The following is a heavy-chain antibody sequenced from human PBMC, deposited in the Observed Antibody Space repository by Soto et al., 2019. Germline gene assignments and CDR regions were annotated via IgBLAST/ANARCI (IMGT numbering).Heavy chain of an antibody. V-gene: IGHV4-31*03. CDR2: IYYSGST. Sequence: SSETLSLTCTVSGGSISSGGYYWSWIRQHPGKGLEWIGYIYYSGSTYYNPSLKSRVTISVDTSKNQFSLKLSSVTAADTAVYYCARASPRIVPRDAFDIWGQGTMVTVS. J-gene: IGHJ3*02. CDR1: GGSISSGGYY. CDR3: ARASPRIVPRDAFDI. D-gene: IGHD1-26*01.